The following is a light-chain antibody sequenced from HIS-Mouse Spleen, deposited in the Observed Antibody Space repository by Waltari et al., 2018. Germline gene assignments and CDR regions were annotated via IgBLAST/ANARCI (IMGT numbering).Light chain of an antibody. CDR2: EVS. V-gene: IGLV2-8*01. CDR3: SSYAGSNNYV. CDR1: SSDVGGYNY. Sequence: QSALTQPPSASGSPGQSVPIPCPGTSSDVGGYNYVSWYQQHPGKAPKRMIYEVSKRPSGVPDRFSGSKSGNTASLTVSGLQAEDEADYYCSSYAGSNNYVFGTGTKVTVL. J-gene: IGLJ1*01.